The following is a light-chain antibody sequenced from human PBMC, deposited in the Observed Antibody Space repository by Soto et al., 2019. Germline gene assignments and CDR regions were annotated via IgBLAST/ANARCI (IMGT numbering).Light chain of an antibody. CDR1: SSDVGGYNY. J-gene: IGLJ1*01. Sequence: LTHPVSGSVSAGQSLTISNNGTSSDVGGYNYVSWYQQHPGKAPKLIIYEVSNRPSGVSNRFSGSKSGNTASLTISGLQAEDEDDYYCSSYTSSSTTYVFGTGTKVTVL. CDR3: SSYTSSSTTYV. V-gene: IGLV2-14*01. CDR2: EVS.